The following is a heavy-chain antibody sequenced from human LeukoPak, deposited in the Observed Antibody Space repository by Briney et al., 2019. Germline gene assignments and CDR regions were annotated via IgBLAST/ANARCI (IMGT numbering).Heavy chain of an antibody. V-gene: IGHV3-48*03. CDR1: GFTFSSYE. CDR2: ISGSGTTK. J-gene: IGHJ4*02. Sequence: GGSLRLSCAASGFTFSSYEMNWVRQAPGKGLEWVSYISGSGTTKYYADSVKGRFTISRDNAKNSLYLQMNSLRAEDTAVYYCARDYPGGYSSGWYTDPIYFDYWGQGTLVTVSS. D-gene: IGHD6-19*01. CDR3: ARDYPGGYSSGWYTDPIYFDY.